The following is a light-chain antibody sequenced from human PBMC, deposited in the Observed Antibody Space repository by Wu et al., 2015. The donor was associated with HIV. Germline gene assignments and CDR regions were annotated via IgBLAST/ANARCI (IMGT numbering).Light chain of an antibody. V-gene: IGKV3-20*01. CDR2: GVS. CDR1: QSISANY. Sequence: EIVLTQSPATLPLSPGERATLSCRASQSISANYVAWYQLKSGQAPRLLIFGVSNRAAGVPPRFSGSGSGTDFTLTISRLEPEDFAVYYWQQYDNSPPWTFGQGTRV. CDR3: QQYDNSPPWT. J-gene: IGKJ1*01.